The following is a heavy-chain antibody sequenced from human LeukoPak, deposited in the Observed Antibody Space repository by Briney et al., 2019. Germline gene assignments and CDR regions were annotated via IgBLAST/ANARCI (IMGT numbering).Heavy chain of an antibody. CDR2: ICSSSSTI. Sequence: GGSLRLSCAASGFTFSSYSMNWVRQAPGKGLEWVSYICSSSSTIYYADSVEGRFTISRDNAKNSLYLQMNSLRAEDTAVYYCAREYINTMVRGVNAFDIWGQGTMVTVSS. CDR1: GFTFSSYS. V-gene: IGHV3-48*01. J-gene: IGHJ3*02. D-gene: IGHD3-10*01. CDR3: AREYINTMVRGVNAFDI.